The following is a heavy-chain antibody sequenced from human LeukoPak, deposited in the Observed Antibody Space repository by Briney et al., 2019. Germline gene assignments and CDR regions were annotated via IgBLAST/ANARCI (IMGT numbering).Heavy chain of an antibody. V-gene: IGHV3-48*03. Sequence: GGSLRLSCAASGFTFSTYEMKWVRQAPGKGLEWVSYISSRGSTIHYADSVKGRFTISRDNAKNSLYLQMNSLRAEDAAVYYCARVRGSYSVDYWGQGTLVTVSS. D-gene: IGHD1-26*01. CDR2: ISSRGSTI. CDR1: GFTFSTYE. J-gene: IGHJ4*02. CDR3: ARVRGSYSVDY.